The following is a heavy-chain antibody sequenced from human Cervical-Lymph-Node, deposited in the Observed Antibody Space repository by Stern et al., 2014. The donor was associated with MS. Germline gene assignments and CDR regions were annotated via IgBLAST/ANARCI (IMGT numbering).Heavy chain of an antibody. V-gene: IGHV1-69*01. J-gene: IGHJ3*02. D-gene: IGHD7-27*01. CDR1: GGTFSNYA. CDR2: IIPLFGTA. CDR3: ARDETGVAFDI. Sequence: QMQLVQYGADVKKPGSSVKVSCKASGGTFSNYAINWVRQAPGQGLEWMGGIIPLFGTAHYAQQFQGRVTISADESTSIVYLELYSLRSDDTAVYYCARDETGVAFDIWGQGTMVTVSS.